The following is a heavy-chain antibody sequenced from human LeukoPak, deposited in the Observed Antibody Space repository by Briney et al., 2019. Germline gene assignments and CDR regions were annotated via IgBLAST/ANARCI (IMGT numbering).Heavy chain of an antibody. CDR1: GFTFTSSA. D-gene: IGHD3-16*01. CDR3: AAVGQIDNAFDI. Sequence: ASVTVSCKASGFTFTSSAMQWVRQARGQRLEWIGWIVVGSGNTNYAQKFQERVTITRDMSTTTAYMELSRLRSEDTAVYYCAAVGQIDNAFDIWGQGTMVTVSS. J-gene: IGHJ3*02. V-gene: IGHV1-58*02. CDR2: IVVGSGNT.